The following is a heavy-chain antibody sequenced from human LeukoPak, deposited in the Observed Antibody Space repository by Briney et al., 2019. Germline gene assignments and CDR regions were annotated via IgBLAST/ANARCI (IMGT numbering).Heavy chain of an antibody. CDR1: GFTFSDYY. CDR2: ITISGSST. V-gene: IGHV3-11*01. Sequence: GGSLRLSCAASGFTFSDYYMSWIRQAPGKGLEWVSSITISGSSTYNADSVKGRFTISRDSAKNSLYLQMNSLRAEDTAVYYCARGSVVAANFDFRGQGTLVTVSS. J-gene: IGHJ4*02. D-gene: IGHD2-15*01. CDR3: ARGSVVAANFDF.